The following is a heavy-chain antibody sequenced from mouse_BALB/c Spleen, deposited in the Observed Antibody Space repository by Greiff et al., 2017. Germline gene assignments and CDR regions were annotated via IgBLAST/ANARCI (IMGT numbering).Heavy chain of an antibody. D-gene: IGHD2-10*02. CDR3: GRDEGYGNYWFAY. CDR2: IWTGGGT. CDR1: GFSLTSYD. Sequence: VKLMESGPGLVAPSQSLSITCTVSGFSLTSYDISWIRQPPGKGLEWLGVIWTGGGTNYNSAFMSRLSISKDNSKSQVFLKMNSLQTDDTAIYYCGRDEGYGNYWFAYWGQGTLVTVSA. J-gene: IGHJ3*01. V-gene: IGHV2-9-2*01.